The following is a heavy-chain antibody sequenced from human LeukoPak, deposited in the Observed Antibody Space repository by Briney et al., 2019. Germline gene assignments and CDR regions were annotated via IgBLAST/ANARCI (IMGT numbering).Heavy chain of an antibody. CDR1: GFTFSSYW. Sequence: GGSLRLSCAASGFTFSSYWMSWVRQAPGKGLEWVANIKQDGSEKYYVDSVKGRFTISRDNAKNSLYLQMNSLRAEDTAVYYCARDREQLWLFSSFGSPSCDYWGQGTLVTVSS. CDR2: IKQDGSEK. D-gene: IGHD5-18*01. J-gene: IGHJ4*02. CDR3: ARDREQLWLFSSFGSPSCDY. V-gene: IGHV3-7*01.